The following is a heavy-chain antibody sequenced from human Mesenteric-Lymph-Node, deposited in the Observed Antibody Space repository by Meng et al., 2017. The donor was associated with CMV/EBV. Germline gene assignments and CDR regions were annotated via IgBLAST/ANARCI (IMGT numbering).Heavy chain of an antibody. J-gene: IGHJ5*02. V-gene: IGHV4-34*01. CDR3: ARDPRDIVVVPAAIPWFDP. Sequence: SETLSLTCAVYGGSFSAYYWTWIRQPPGKGLEWIGEINHSGSTNYNPSLRSRVTISVDTSNNQFSLRLNSVTAADTAVYYCARDPRDIVVVPAAIPWFDPWGQGTLVTVSS. CDR1: GGSFSAYY. D-gene: IGHD2-2*02. CDR2: INHSGST.